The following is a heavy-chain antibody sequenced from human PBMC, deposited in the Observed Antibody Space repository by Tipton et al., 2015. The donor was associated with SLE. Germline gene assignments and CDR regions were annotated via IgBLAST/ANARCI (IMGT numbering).Heavy chain of an antibody. D-gene: IGHD6-19*01. CDR3: AKSYSSGWPVAFDI. Sequence: TLSLTCTVSGGSISSYYWSWIRQPPGKGLEWIGSIYYSGSTYYNPSLKSRVTISVDTSKNQFSLKLSSVTAADTAVYYCAKSYSSGWPVAFDIWGQGTMVTVSS. V-gene: IGHV4-39*07. CDR1: GGSISSYY. CDR2: IYYSGST. J-gene: IGHJ3*02.